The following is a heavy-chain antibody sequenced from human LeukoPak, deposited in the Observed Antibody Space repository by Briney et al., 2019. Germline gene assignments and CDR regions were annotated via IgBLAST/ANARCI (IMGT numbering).Heavy chain of an antibody. V-gene: IGHV1-69*04. Sequence: SVKVSCKASGGTFSSYAISWVRQAPGQGLEWMGRIIPIFGIANYAQKFQGRVTITADKSTSTAYMELSSLRSEDTAVYYCARVSDNWFGPWGQGTLVTVSS. CDR3: ARVSDNWFGP. CDR1: GGTFSSYA. CDR2: IIPIFGIA. J-gene: IGHJ5*02. D-gene: IGHD2-21*01.